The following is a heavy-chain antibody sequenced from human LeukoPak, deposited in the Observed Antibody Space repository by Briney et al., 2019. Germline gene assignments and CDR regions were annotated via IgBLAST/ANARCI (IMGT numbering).Heavy chain of an antibody. Sequence: GGSLRLSCAASGFTFSSYAMSWVRQAPGKGLEWVSAISGSGGSTYYADSVKGRFTISRDNSKNTLYLQMNNLRAEDTAVYYCAKRLYDSSGYYFDYWGQGTLVTVSS. CDR3: AKRLYDSSGYYFDY. CDR2: ISGSGGST. D-gene: IGHD3-22*01. CDR1: GFTFSSYA. J-gene: IGHJ4*02. V-gene: IGHV3-23*01.